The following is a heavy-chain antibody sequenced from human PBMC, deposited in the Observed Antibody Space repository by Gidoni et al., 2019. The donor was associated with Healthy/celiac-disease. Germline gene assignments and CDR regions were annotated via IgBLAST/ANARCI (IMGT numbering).Heavy chain of an antibody. CDR3: ARDLYYDFWSGYYSLRAYYYYGMDV. V-gene: IGHV1-18*01. D-gene: IGHD3-3*01. CDR2: ISAYNGNT. J-gene: IGHJ6*02. CDR1: GYTFTSYG. Sequence: QVQLVQSGAEVKKPGASVKVSCKASGYTFTSYGISWVRQAPGQGLEWMGWISAYNGNTNYAQKLQGRVTMTTDTSTSTAYMELRSLRSDDTAVYYCARDLYYDFWSGYYSLRAYYYYGMDVWGQGTTVTVSS.